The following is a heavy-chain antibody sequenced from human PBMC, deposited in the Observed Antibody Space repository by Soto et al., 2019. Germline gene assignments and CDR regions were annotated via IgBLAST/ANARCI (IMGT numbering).Heavy chain of an antibody. CDR1: RGSISCSSFY. Sequence: SETLSLTCTLSRGSISCSSFYWAWIRQTARKGLEWVATIYFEGASYFNPSLESRVTISMDTSKDQFSLRLNSVTAAVIGVYYCAKHFLVAKAGRFDPWGQGTLVT. V-gene: IGHV4-39*01. CDR2: IYFEGAS. CDR3: AKHFLVAKAGRFDP. J-gene: IGHJ5*02. D-gene: IGHD6-13*01.